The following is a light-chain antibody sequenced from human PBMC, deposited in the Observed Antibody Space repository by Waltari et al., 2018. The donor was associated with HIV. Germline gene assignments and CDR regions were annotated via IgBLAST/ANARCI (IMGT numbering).Light chain of an antibody. Sequence: QSVLTQPPSASGTPGQRVTISCSGRNSNIGRNTVKWYQQPPGTAPKLLIYNNNQRPSGVSDRFSGSKSGTSASLAISGLQSEDEADYYCAAWDDSLNAHVLFGGGTKLTVL. CDR3: AAWDDSLNAHVL. CDR2: NNN. CDR1: NSNIGRNT. J-gene: IGLJ2*01. V-gene: IGLV1-44*01.